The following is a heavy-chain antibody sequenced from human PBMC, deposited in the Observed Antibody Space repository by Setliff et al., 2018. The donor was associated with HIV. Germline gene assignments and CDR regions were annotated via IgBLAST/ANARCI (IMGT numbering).Heavy chain of an antibody. Sequence: GESLKISCKGSGYSFTTYWIGWVRQMPGKGLEWMGIIYPGDSDTRYSPSFQGQVTISADKSIGTAYLQWSNLKASDTAMYYCARRYYYDSSGYYYPYDAFDIWGQGTRVTVS. CDR3: ARRYYYDSSGYYYPYDAFDI. V-gene: IGHV5-51*01. D-gene: IGHD3-22*01. CDR2: IYPGDSDT. J-gene: IGHJ3*02. CDR1: GYSFTTYW.